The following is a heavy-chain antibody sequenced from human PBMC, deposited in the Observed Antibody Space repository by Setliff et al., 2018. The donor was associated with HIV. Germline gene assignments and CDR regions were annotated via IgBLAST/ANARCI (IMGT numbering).Heavy chain of an antibody. J-gene: IGHJ4*02. V-gene: IGHV4-39*01. CDR1: GGSFSSNSYY. CDR3: ARRGIAAAGSDS. CDR2: IYYSGST. Sequence: PSETLSLTCTVSGGSFSSNSYYWGWFRQPPGEGLEWIGSIYYSGSTYYTPSLKSRVTISVDTSQNQFSLKLNSVTAADTAVYYCARRGIAAAGSDSWGQGTLVTVSS. D-gene: IGHD6-13*01.